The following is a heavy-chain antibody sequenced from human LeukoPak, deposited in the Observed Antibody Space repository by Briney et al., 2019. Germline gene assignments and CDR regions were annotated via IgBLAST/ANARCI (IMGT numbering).Heavy chain of an antibody. CDR1: GFTFSSYG. Sequence: QTGGSLRLSCAASGFTFSSYGMSWVRQAPGKGLEWVSAISGSGGSTYYADSVKGRFTISRDNSKNTLYLQMNSLRAEDTAVYYCARARAAAGDYWGQGTLVTVSS. J-gene: IGHJ4*02. CDR3: ARARAAAGDY. D-gene: IGHD6-13*01. CDR2: ISGSGGST. V-gene: IGHV3-23*01.